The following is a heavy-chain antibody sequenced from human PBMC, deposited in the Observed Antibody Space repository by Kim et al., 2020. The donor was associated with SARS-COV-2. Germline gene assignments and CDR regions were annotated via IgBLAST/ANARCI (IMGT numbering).Heavy chain of an antibody. V-gene: IGHV5-51*01. CDR3: AGGAFGSYGMDA. J-gene: IGHJ6*02. D-gene: IGHD3-10*01. Sequence: KVSCQDSAYKFSSYWIAWVRQMPGKGLEWMASIYPGDSETIYSPSFEGQVTISADKSSGVAYLQWNSLKASDTAKYFCAGGAFGSYGMDAWGQGTTVTVSS. CDR1: AYKFSSYW. CDR2: IYPGDSET.